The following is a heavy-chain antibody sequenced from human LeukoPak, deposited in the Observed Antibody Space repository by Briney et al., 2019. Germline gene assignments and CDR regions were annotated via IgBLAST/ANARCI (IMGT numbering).Heavy chain of an antibody. J-gene: IGHJ6*03. V-gene: IGHV1-8*03. D-gene: IGHD4-11*01. CDR3: ARGPNYSIFASAYYYYMDV. CDR1: GYMFTNYD. CDR2: VNPQSGNT. Sequence: ASVKVSCKASGYMFTNYDINWVRQATGQGLEWMGWVNPQSGNTGYTQKFRGRVTITRDTSITTAYMELSSLRSEDTAVYYCARGPNYSIFASAYYYYMDVWGKGTTVTVSS.